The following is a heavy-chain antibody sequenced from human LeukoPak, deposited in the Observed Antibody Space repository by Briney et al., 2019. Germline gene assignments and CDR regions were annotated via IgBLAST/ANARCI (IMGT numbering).Heavy chain of an antibody. V-gene: IGHV1-69*01. CDR3: AIRIAAAGIDY. CDR1: GGTFSSYA. J-gene: IGHJ4*02. CDR2: IIPIFGTA. D-gene: IGHD6-13*01. Sequence: SVKVSCKASGGTFSSYAISWVRQAPGQGLEWMGEIIPIFGTANYAQKFQGRVTITADESTSTAYMELSSLRSEATAVYYCAIRIAAAGIDYWGQGTLVTVSS.